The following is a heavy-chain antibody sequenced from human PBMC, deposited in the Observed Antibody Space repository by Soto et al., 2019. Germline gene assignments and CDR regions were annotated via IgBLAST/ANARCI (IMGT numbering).Heavy chain of an antibody. CDR3: ASCNGYSSSSEIGNWFDP. CDR2: IYYSGST. Sequence: SETLSLTCTVSGGSISSSSYYWGWIRQPPGKGLEWIGSIYYSGSTYYNPSLKSRVTISVDTSKNQFSLKLSSVTAADTAVYYCASCNGYSSSSEIGNWFDPWGQGTLVTVSS. CDR1: GGSISSSSYY. V-gene: IGHV4-39*01. D-gene: IGHD6-13*01. J-gene: IGHJ5*02.